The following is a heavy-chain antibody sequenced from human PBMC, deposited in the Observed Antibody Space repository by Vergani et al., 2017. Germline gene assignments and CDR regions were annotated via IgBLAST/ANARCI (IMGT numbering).Heavy chain of an antibody. V-gene: IGHV3-23*01. J-gene: IGHJ3*02. CDR2: ISGSGVST. Sequence: EVQLLESGGGLVQPGGSLRLSCAASGFTFSSYAMSWVRQAPGKGLEWVSVISGSGVSTYYADSVKGRFTISRDNSKNTLFLQMNSLRAEDTAIYYCAKDQEWELHAWDMWGQGTMVTVSS. D-gene: IGHD1-26*01. CDR3: AKDQEWELHAWDM. CDR1: GFTFSSYA.